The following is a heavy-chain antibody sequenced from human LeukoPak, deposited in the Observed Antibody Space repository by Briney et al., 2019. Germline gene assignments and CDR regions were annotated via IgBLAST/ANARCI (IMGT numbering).Heavy chain of an antibody. J-gene: IGHJ4*02. CDR1: GFIFSSYA. CDR3: TRHRVATMVD. V-gene: IGHV3-73*01. CDR2: IRSKANSYAT. D-gene: IGHD5-24*01. Sequence: GGSLRLSCAASGFIFSSYAMHWVRQASGKGLEWVGRIRSKANSYATAYAASVKGRFTISRDDSKNTAYLQMNSLKTEDTAVYYCTRHRVATMVDWGQGTLVTVSS.